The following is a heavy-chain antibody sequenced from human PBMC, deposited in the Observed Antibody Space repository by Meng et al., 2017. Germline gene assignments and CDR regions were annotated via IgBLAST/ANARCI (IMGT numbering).Heavy chain of an antibody. CDR2: ISSSSSYI. J-gene: IGHJ4*02. CDR3: AREIGARVVAATRFDY. CDR1: GFTFSSYS. D-gene: IGHD2-15*01. V-gene: IGHV3-21*01. Sequence: VQLVGFGGGLVKPGGSLRLSCAASGFTFSSYSMNWVRQAPGKGLEWVSSISSSSSYIYYADSVKGRFTISRDNAKNSLYLQMNSLRAEDTAVYYCAREIGARVVAATRFDYWGQGTLVTVSS.